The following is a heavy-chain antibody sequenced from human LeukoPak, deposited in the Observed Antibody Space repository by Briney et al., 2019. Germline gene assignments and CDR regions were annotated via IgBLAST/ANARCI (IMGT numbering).Heavy chain of an antibody. Sequence: EASVKVSCKASGYTFTSYDINWVRQATGQGLEWMGWMNPNSGNTGYAQKFQGRVTMTRYTSISTAYMELSSLRSEDTAVYYCARGPNYDFWSGYYTLYYWGQGTLVTVSS. J-gene: IGHJ4*02. CDR2: MNPNSGNT. CDR3: ARGPNYDFWSGYYTLYY. CDR1: GYTFTSYD. V-gene: IGHV1-8*01. D-gene: IGHD3-3*01.